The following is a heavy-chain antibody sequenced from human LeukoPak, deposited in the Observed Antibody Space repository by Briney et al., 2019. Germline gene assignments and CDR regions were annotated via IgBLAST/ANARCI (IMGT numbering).Heavy chain of an antibody. CDR3: ARRGFWSGYSPYPKYYYMDV. CDR1: GGSISSSSYY. V-gene: IGHV4-39*01. D-gene: IGHD3-3*01. Sequence: SETLSLTCTVSGGSISSSSYYWGWIRQPPGKGLEWIGSIYYSGSTYYNPSLKSRVTISVDTSKNQFSLKLSSVTAADTAVYYCARRGFWSGYSPYPKYYYMDVWGKGTTVTVSS. J-gene: IGHJ6*03. CDR2: IYYSGST.